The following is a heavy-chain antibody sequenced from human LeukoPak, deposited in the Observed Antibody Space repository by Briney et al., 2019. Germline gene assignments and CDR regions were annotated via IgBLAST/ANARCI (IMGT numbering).Heavy chain of an antibody. Sequence: SETLSLTCTVSGGSISSSSYYWGWIRQPPGKGLEWIGSIYYSGSTYYNPSLKSRVTISVDTSKNQFSLKLSSVTAADTAVYYCARGDFWSGYYPYYFDYWGQGTLVTVSS. CDR3: ARGDFWSGYYPYYFDY. J-gene: IGHJ4*02. V-gene: IGHV4-39*07. CDR2: IYYSGST. D-gene: IGHD3-3*01. CDR1: GGSISSSSYY.